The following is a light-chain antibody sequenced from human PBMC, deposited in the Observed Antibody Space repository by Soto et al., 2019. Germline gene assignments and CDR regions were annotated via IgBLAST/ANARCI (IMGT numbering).Light chain of an antibody. Sequence: DIQMTQSPSTLSASVGDRVTITCRASQSISSWLAWYQQKPGKAPKLLIYDASRLESGVPSRFSGSGSGTAFTLTISSLQPDDFATYYCQQYNSYSMYTFGKGTKLEIK. V-gene: IGKV1-5*01. CDR2: DAS. CDR1: QSISSW. J-gene: IGKJ2*01. CDR3: QQYNSYSMYT.